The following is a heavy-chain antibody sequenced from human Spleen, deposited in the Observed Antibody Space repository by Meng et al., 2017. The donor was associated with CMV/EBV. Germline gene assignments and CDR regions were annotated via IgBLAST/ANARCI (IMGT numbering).Heavy chain of an antibody. CDR2: INHSGST. CDR1: GGSFSGYY. J-gene: IGHJ5*02. V-gene: IGHV4-34*01. CDR3: ARGRGAAIFGVVRNWFDP. Sequence: QVQLQQWGAGLLKPSXTLSLTCAXYGGSFSGYYWSWIRQPPGKGLEWIGEINHSGSTNYNPSLKSRVTISVDTSKNQFSLKLSSVTAADTAVYYCARGRGAAIFGVVRNWFDPWGQGTLVTVSS. D-gene: IGHD3-3*01.